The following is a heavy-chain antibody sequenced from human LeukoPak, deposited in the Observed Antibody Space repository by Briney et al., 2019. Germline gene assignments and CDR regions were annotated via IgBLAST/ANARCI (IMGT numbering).Heavy chain of an antibody. V-gene: IGHV1-69*02. J-gene: IGHJ4*02. Sequence: SVKVSCKASGGTFSSYTISWVRQAPGQGLEWMGRIIPILGIANYAQKFQGRVTITADKSTSTAYMELSSLRSEDTAVYYCASPPGYCSGGSCYHGFDYWRQGTLVTVSS. CDR2: IIPILGIA. CDR1: GGTFSSYT. CDR3: ASPPGYCSGGSCYHGFDY. D-gene: IGHD2-15*01.